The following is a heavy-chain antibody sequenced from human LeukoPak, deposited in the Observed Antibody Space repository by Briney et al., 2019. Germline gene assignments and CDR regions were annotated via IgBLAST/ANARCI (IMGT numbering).Heavy chain of an antibody. Sequence: PGGSLRLSCAASGFTFSSYAMSWVRQAPGKGLEWVSAISGSGGSTYYADSVKGRFTISRDNSKNTLYLQMNSLRAEDTAVYYCAKPRYSGFYYYYMDVWGKGTTVTVSS. J-gene: IGHJ6*03. CDR3: AKPRYSGFYYYYMDV. D-gene: IGHD5-12*01. CDR2: ISGSGGST. V-gene: IGHV3-23*01. CDR1: GFTFSSYA.